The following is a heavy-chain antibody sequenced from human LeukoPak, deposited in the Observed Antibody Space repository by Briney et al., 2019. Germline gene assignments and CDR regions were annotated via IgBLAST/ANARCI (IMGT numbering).Heavy chain of an antibody. CDR1: GFTFSSYA. CDR3: AKDSGYGDLPVYYYYGMDV. V-gene: IGHV3-23*01. CDR2: ISGSGGST. J-gene: IGHJ6*02. Sequence: GGSLRLSCAASGFTFSSYAMSWVREAPGKGLKWGSAISGSGGSTYYADSVQGRFTISRDNSKNTLYLQMNSLRAEDTAVYYCAKDSGYGDLPVYYYYGMDVWGQGTTVTVSS. D-gene: IGHD4-17*01.